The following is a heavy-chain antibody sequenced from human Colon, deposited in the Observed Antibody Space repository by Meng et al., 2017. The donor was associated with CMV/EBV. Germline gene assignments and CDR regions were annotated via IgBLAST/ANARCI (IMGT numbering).Heavy chain of an antibody. J-gene: IGHJ3*02. CDR2: IYSGGPM. CDR3: ARGSGPLFPGAFDI. D-gene: IGHD3-10*02. CDR1: PFHVVNTY. V-gene: IGHV3-53*01. Sequence: SPFHVVNTYLNWVRQAPGKGLEWVSLIYSGGPMHYADSVKGRFTISRDNSKNILYLQMNSLGADDTAVYYCARGSGPLFPGAFDIWGQGTMVTVSS.